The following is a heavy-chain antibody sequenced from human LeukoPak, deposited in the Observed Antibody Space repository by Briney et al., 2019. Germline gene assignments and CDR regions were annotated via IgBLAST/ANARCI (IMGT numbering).Heavy chain of an antibody. CDR3: ARDQGVGTGGLSNFDY. D-gene: IGHD1-26*01. Sequence: ASVKVSCKASGYTFTGYYMHWVRQAPGQGLEWMGWTNPNSGGTNYAQKFQGRVTMTRDTSISTAYMELSRLRSDDTAVYYCARDQGVGTGGLSNFDYWGQGTLLTVSS. CDR2: TNPNSGGT. J-gene: IGHJ4*02. V-gene: IGHV1-2*02. CDR1: GYTFTGYY.